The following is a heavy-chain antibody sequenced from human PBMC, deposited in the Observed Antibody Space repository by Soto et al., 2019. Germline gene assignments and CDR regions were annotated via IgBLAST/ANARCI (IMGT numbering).Heavy chain of an antibody. V-gene: IGHV4-38-2*02. CDR2: IYHGGTT. CDR3: ASVHVLGVPRSPFDY. D-gene: IGHD3-16*01. CDR1: GYSSSSGSY. Sequence: ETLCHTCTVSGYSSSSGSYWAWLRQPQGKGPEWIASIYHGGTTFYNPSLKSRITISVDTSNNQFSLKLTSVTAADTAVYYCASVHVLGVPRSPFDYRSHGTLITGSS. J-gene: IGHJ4*01.